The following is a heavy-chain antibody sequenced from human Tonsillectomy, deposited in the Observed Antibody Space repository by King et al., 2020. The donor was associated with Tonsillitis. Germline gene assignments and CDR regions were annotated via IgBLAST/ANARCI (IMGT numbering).Heavy chain of an antibody. CDR1: GGSMSSNDQF. CDR3: ARYVSGSFDY. J-gene: IGHJ4*02. D-gene: IGHD1-26*01. Sequence: QLQESGPGVVKPSETLSLTCTVSGGSMSSNDQFLAWIRQPPGKGLEWIGFMYNSGTTFYNPSLKSRITISGGTSENRFSLKLSSVTAADTAVYFCARYVSGSFDYWGQGALVTVSS. V-gene: IGHV4-39*01. CDR2: MYNSGTT.